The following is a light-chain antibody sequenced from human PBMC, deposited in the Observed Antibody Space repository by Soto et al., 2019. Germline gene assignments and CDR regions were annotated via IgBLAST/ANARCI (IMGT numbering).Light chain of an antibody. V-gene: IGLV1-44*01. CDR2: NSY. J-gene: IGLJ3*02. Sequence: QSVLTQPPSASGTPEERVTISCSGGSSNIGINSVTWYQHLPGTAHKLLIYNSYQRPSGVPDRFSGSKSGTSASLAISGLQPDDDADYYCASWDDSLKALLFGGGTKLTVL. CDR3: ASWDDSLKALL. CDR1: SSNIGINS.